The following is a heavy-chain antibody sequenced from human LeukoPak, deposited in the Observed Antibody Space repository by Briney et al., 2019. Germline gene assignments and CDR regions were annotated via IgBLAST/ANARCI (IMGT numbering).Heavy chain of an antibody. CDR1: GFSFSSYG. D-gene: IGHD3-10*01. J-gene: IGHJ4*02. CDR3: ARGGTVHDY. CDR2: ISTNGDST. V-gene: IGHV3-64*01. Sequence: GGSLRLSCVASGFSFSSYGMHCVRQAPGKGLEDVSAISTNGDSTYYANSVKGRFTISRDNSKNTLYLRMGSLRAEDMAVYYCARGGTVHDYWGQGTLVTVSS.